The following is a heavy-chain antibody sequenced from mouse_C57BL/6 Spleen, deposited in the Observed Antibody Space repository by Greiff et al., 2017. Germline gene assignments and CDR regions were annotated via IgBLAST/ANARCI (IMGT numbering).Heavy chain of an antibody. Sequence: QVQLQQSGPELVKPGASVKISCKASGYAFSSSWMNWVKQRPGKGLEWIGRIYPGDGDTTYNGKFKGKATLTADKSSSTAYMQLSSLTSEDSAVYFGAREGVYGSYAMDYWGQGTSVTVSS. V-gene: IGHV1-82*01. CDR1: GYAFSSSW. CDR2: IYPGDGDT. D-gene: IGHD1-1*01. J-gene: IGHJ4*01. CDR3: AREGVYGSYAMDY.